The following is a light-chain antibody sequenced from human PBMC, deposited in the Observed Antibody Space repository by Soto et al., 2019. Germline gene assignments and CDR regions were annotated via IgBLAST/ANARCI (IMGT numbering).Light chain of an antibody. CDR2: GAS. J-gene: IGKJ1*01. CDR3: QQYGA. Sequence: EIVLTQSPGTLSLSPGERATLSCRASQSVSSSYLAWYQQKPGQAPRLLIYGASSRATGIPDRFSGSGSGTDFTLTISRLEPEDFAVYYCQQYGALGQGPKVEIK. CDR1: QSVSSSY. V-gene: IGKV3-20*01.